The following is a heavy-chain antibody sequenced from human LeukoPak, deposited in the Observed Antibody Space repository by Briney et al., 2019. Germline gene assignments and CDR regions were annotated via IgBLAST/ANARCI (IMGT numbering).Heavy chain of an antibody. CDR1: GFTFSSYA. CDR2: ISGSGGST. J-gene: IGHJ4*02. CDR3: AKSGHYDSSGYYHVRSSYFDY. V-gene: IGHV3-23*01. Sequence: GGSLRISCAASGFTFSSYAMSWVRQAPGKGLEWVSAISGSGGSTYYADSVKGRFTISRDNSKNTLYLQMNSLRAEDTAVYYCAKSGHYDSSGYYHVRSSYFDYWGQGTLVTVSS. D-gene: IGHD3-22*01.